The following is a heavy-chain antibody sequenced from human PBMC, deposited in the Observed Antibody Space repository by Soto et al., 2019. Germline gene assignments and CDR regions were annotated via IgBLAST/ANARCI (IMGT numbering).Heavy chain of an antibody. Sequence: PGGSLRLSCAASGFTFDAAWMSWVRQAPGKGLEWVGRIKSKTYGGTTDYAAPVKGRFTISRDDSTTTLYLQINSLKIEDTAVYYSTPDCSGGTGGPGANDNSCDLYSWGKETTVTVAS. D-gene: IGHD3-10*02. CDR3: TPDCSGGTGGPGANDNSCDLYS. J-gene: IGHJ6*03. V-gene: IGHV3-15*01. CDR1: GFTFDAAW. CDR2: IKSKTYGGTT.